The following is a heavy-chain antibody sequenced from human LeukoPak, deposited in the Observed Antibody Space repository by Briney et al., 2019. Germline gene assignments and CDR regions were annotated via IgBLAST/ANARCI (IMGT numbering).Heavy chain of an antibody. D-gene: IGHD3-22*01. CDR3: ARDTYYYDTSGSYVWYFDY. CDR1: GFTFSIYS. Sequence: GGSLRLSCAASGFTFSIYSMDWVRQAPGKGLEWVSSIISSSASIYYADSVKGRFTISRDNAKNSLFLQLNSLRAEDTAVYYCARDTYYYDTSGSYVWYFDYWGQGTQVTVSS. CDR2: IISSSASI. J-gene: IGHJ4*02. V-gene: IGHV3-21*01.